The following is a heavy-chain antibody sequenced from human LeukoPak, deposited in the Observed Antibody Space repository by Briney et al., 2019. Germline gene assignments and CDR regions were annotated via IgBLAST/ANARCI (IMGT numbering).Heavy chain of an antibody. CDR2: IIPIFGTP. D-gene: IGHD1-26*01. CDR3: ARDSEGAHGGGFDM. V-gene: IGHV1-69*13. CDR1: GGNSNS. J-gene: IGHJ3*02. Sequence: ASVKVSCKASGGNSNSISWVRQAPGQGLEWMGGIIPIFGTPNNAQKFQGRVTITADESTSTVYLEMSSLRSEDTALYYCARDSEGAHGGGFDMWGQGTMVTVSS.